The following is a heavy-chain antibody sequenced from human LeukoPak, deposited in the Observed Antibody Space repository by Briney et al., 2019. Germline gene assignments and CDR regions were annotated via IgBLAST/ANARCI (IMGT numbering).Heavy chain of an antibody. V-gene: IGHV3-15*01. J-gene: IGHJ4*02. CDR2: IKSKTDGGTT. CDR3: ANLGHEMATTRGY. CDR1: GFTFSNAW. D-gene: IGHD5-24*01. Sequence: SGGSLRLSCAASGFTFSNAWMSWVRQAPGKGLEWVGRIKSKTDGGTTDYAAPVKGRFTISRDNSKNTLYLQMNSLRAEDTAVYYCANLGHEMATTRGYWGQGTLVTVSS.